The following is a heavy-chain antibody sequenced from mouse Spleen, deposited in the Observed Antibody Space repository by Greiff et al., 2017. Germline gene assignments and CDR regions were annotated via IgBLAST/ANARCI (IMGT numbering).Heavy chain of an antibody. V-gene: IGHV1-26*01. CDR2: INPNNGGT. J-gene: IGHJ2*01. CDR1: GYTFTDYY. D-gene: IGHD1-1*01. Sequence: VQLQQSGPELVKPGASVKISCKASGYTFTDYYMNWVKQSHGKSLEWIGDINPNNGGTSYNQKFKGKATLTVDKSSSTAYMELRSLTSEDSAVYYCAREGWAVVATDYWGQGTTLTVSS. CDR3: AREGWAVVATDY.